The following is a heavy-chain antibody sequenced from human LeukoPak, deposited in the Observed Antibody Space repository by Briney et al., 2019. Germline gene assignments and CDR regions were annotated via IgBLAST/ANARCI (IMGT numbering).Heavy chain of an antibody. CDR2: ISGSGGST. Sequence: PGGSLRLSCAASGVTFSSSGMSWVRPAPGKGLEWVSAISGSGGSTYYADSVKGRFTISRENFKNTLYLQMNRLRAEDTGVYYRAKAPAYVLVSYHPSHSVDYRGQGTLVTGSS. D-gene: IGHD2-15*01. V-gene: IGHV3-23*01. J-gene: IGHJ4*02. CDR1: GVTFSSSG. CDR3: AKAPAYVLVSYHPSHSVDY.